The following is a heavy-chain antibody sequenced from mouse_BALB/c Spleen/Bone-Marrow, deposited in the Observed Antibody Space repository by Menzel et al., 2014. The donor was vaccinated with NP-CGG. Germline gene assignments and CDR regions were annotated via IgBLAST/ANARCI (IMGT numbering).Heavy chain of an antibody. V-gene: IGHV10-1*02. D-gene: IGHD2-1*01. CDR2: IRSKSNNYAT. CDR3: VRGYGNLDY. J-gene: IGHJ2*01. Sequence: DVHLVESGGGLVQPKGSLKLSCAASGFTFKTYAMNWVRQAPGKGLEWVAHIRSKSNNYATYYADSVKDRFTISRDDSQSMLYLQMNNLKTEDTAIHSCVRGYGNLDYWGQGTTLTVSS. CDR1: GFTFKTYA.